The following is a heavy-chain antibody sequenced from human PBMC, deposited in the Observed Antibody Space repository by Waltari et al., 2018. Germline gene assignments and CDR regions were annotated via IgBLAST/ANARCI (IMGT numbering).Heavy chain of an antibody. CDR1: GFTFSSYS. CDR2: IYYSGST. Sequence: VQLVESGGGLVQPGGSLRLSCAASGFTFSSYSMNWIRQPPGKGLEWIGSIYYSGSTYYNPSLKSRVTISVDTSKNQFSLKLSSVTAADTAVYYCATAIVAKGSPFDYWGQGTLVTVSS. J-gene: IGHJ4*02. D-gene: IGHD5-12*01. V-gene: IGHV4-38-2*01. CDR3: ATAIVAKGSPFDY.